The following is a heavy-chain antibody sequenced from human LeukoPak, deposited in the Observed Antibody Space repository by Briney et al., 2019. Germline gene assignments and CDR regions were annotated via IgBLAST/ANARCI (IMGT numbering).Heavy chain of an antibody. CDR3: ARGGVVVAATGLDY. J-gene: IGHJ4*02. CDR1: AGTFSSYA. D-gene: IGHD2-15*01. V-gene: IGHV1-69*10. Sequence: SVTVSCKASAGTFSSYAISWVRQAPGQGLEWMGGIIPILGIANYAQKFQGRVTITADKSTSTAYMELSSLRSEDTAVYYCARGGVVVAATGLDYWGQGTLVTVSS. CDR2: IIPILGIA.